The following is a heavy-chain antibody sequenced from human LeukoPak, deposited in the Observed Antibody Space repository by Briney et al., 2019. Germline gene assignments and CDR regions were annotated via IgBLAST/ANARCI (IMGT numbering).Heavy chain of an antibody. CDR1: VYTFTAYY. D-gene: IGHD5-18*01. CDR3: ARSRSVYTYGSNAFDI. J-gene: IGHJ3*02. Sequence: ASVKVSCKASVYTFTAYYMHWVRQAPGQGLEWMGWINPNSGGTDYAQKFQGRVTITADESTSTAYMELSSLRSEDTAVYYCARSRSVYTYGSNAFDIWGQGTMVTVSS. CDR2: INPNSGGT. V-gene: IGHV1-2*02.